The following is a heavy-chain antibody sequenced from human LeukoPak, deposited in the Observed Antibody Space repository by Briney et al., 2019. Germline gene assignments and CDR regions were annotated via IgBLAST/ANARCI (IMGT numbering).Heavy chain of an antibody. D-gene: IGHD6-6*01. V-gene: IGHV4-34*01. CDR3: ARAWIAARWNWFDP. CDR1: GGSFSGYY. Sequence: SETLSLACAVYGGSFSGYYWSWISQPPGKGLEWIGEINHSGSTNYNPSLKSRVTISVDTSKNQFSLKLSSVTAVDTAVYYCARAWIAARWNWFDPWGQGTLVTVSS. J-gene: IGHJ5*02. CDR2: INHSGST.